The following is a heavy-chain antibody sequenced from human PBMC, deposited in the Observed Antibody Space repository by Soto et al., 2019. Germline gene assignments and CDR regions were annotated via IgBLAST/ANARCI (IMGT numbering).Heavy chain of an antibody. CDR2: ISGYNGNT. Sequence: QVQLVQSGAEVKKPGASVTVSCKPSGYTFSNYGINWVRQAPGQGLEWMGWISGYNGNTNYAQTVQGRVTMTTDTSTGTVYMELRSLKSDDTAIYYCSRFIMVGGWFDPNYYHGMDVWGQGTTVTVSS. V-gene: IGHV1-18*01. J-gene: IGHJ6*02. CDR3: SRFIMVGGWFDPNYYHGMDV. CDR1: GYTFSNYG. D-gene: IGHD6-19*01.